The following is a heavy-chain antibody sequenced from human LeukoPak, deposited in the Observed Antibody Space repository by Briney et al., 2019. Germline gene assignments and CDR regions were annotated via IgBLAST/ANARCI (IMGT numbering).Heavy chain of an antibody. CDR3: ARLDIVVVPAGGYYYGMDV. CDR2: INHSGST. V-gene: IGHV4-34*01. D-gene: IGHD2-2*01. CDR1: GGSFSGYY. J-gene: IGHJ6*02. Sequence: SETLSLTCAVYGGSFSGYYWSWIRQPPGKGLEWIGEINHSGSTNYNPSLKSRVTISVDTSKNQFSLKLSSVTAADTAVYYCARLDIVVVPAGGYYYGMDVWGQGTTVTVSS.